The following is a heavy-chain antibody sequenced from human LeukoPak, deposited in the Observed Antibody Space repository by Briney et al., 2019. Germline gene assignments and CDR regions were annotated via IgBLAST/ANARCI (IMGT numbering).Heavy chain of an antibody. J-gene: IGHJ5*02. V-gene: IGHV4-4*02. CDR2: IYHSGST. CDR1: GGSISSSNW. Sequence: SETLSLTCAVSGGSISSSNWWSWVRQPPGKGLEWIGEIYHSGSTNYNPSLKSRVTISVDKSKNQFSLKLSSVTAADTAVYYCARYPYSSSWYSKSWFDPWGQGTLVTVSS. CDR3: ARYPYSSSWYSKSWFDP. D-gene: IGHD6-13*01.